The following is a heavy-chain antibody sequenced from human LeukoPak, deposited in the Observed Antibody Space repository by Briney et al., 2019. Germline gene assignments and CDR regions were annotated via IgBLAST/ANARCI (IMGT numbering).Heavy chain of an antibody. V-gene: IGHV1-18*01. CDR2: ISAYNGNT. D-gene: IGHD6-13*01. CDR3: ARDLGALAAAGTGASVY. Sequence: ASVKVSCKASGYTFTNYGISWVRQAPRQGLEWMGWISAYNGNTNYAQNVQGRVTMTTDTSTSTAYMELRSLRSDDTAVYYCARDLGALAAAGTGASVYWGQGTLVTVSS. CDR1: GYTFTNYG. J-gene: IGHJ4*02.